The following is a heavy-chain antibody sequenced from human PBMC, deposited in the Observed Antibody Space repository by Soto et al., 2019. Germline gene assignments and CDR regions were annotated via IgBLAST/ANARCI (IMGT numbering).Heavy chain of an antibody. CDR1: GDSISIGSYN. CDR2: IYSSGIT. CDR3: ARLPLAIMGTVTGIF. J-gene: IGHJ4*02. D-gene: IGHD4-17*01. Sequence: SETLSLTCTVSGDSISIGSYNLGWVRQPPGKGLEWIGSIYSSGITHYNPSFNSRVTLSVDTSKSQFSLRLYSVNAADTDVYYCARLPLAIMGTVTGIFWGRGTLVTISS. V-gene: IGHV4-39*01.